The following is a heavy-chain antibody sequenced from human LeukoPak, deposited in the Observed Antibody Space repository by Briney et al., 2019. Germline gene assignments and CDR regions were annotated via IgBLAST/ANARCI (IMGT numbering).Heavy chain of an antibody. V-gene: IGHV3-30*02. D-gene: IGHD3-3*01. CDR3: AKDSPPFRTGDFWSGYPTHFDY. CDR2: IRYDGSNK. CDR1: GFTFSSYG. J-gene: IGHJ4*02. Sequence: GGSLGLSCAASGFTFSSYGMHWVRQAPGKGLEWVAFIRYDGSNKYYADSVKGRFTISRDNSKNTLYLQMNSLRAEDTAVYYCAKDSPPFRTGDFWSGYPTHFDYWGQGTLVTVSS.